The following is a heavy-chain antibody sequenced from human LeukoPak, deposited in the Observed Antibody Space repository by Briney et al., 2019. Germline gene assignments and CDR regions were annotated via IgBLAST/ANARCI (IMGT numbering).Heavy chain of an antibody. CDR2: ISGSGGST. J-gene: IGHJ4*02. CDR1: GFTLSSYA. Sequence: GGSLRLSCAASGFTLSSYAMSWVRQAPGKGLEWVSAISGSGGSTYYADSVKGRFTISRDNSKNTLYLQMNSLRAEDTAVYYCAKDRPSSGWYHGMLSYYFDYWGQGTLGTVSS. CDR3: AKDRPSSGWYHGMLSYYFDY. D-gene: IGHD6-19*01. V-gene: IGHV3-23*01.